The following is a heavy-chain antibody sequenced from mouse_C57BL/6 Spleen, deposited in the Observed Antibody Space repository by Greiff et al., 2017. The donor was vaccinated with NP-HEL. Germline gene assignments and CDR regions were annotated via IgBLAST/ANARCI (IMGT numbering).Heavy chain of an antibody. CDR2: IHPNSGST. Sequence: QLQQPGAELVKPGASVKLSCKASGYTFTSYWMHWVKQRPGQGLEWIGMIHPNSGSTNYNEKFKSKATLTVDKSSSTAYMQLSSLTSEDSAVYYCARRAVVATGWYFDVWGTGTTVTVSS. CDR1: GYTFTSYW. D-gene: IGHD1-1*01. CDR3: ARRAVVATGWYFDV. J-gene: IGHJ1*03. V-gene: IGHV1-64*01.